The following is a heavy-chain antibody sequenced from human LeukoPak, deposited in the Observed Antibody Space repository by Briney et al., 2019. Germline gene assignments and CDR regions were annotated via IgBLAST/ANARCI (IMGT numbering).Heavy chain of an antibody. V-gene: IGHV3-30*02. Sequence: GGSLRLSCAASGFTFSSYGMHWVRQAPGKGLEWVAFIRYDGSNKYYADSVKGRFTISRDNSKNTLYLQMNSLRAEDTAVYYCAKDRAYYGDYDTGLGGYWGQGTLVTVSS. CDR2: IRYDGSNK. D-gene: IGHD4-17*01. J-gene: IGHJ4*02. CDR3: AKDRAYYGDYDTGLGGY. CDR1: GFTFSSYG.